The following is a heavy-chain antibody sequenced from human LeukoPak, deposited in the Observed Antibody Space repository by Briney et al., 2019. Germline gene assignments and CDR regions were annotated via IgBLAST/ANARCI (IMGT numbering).Heavy chain of an antibody. CDR2: MNPNSGNT. J-gene: IGHJ3*02. Sequence: ASVKVSCKASGYTFTSYDINWVRQATGQGLEWMGWMNPNSGNTGYAQKFQGRVTMTRNTSISTAYMELSSLRSEDTAVYYCARDGGYDSSGYYYRGAFDIWGQGTMVTVSS. D-gene: IGHD3-22*01. CDR1: GYTFTSYD. V-gene: IGHV1-8*01. CDR3: ARDGGYDSSGYYYRGAFDI.